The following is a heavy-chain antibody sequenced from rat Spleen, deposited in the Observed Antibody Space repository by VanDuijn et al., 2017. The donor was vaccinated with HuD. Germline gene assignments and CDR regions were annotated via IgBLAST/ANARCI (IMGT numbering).Heavy chain of an antibody. V-gene: IGHV5-58*01. J-gene: IGHJ2*01. CDR1: GFTFSRYW. D-gene: IGHD4-4*01. CDR2: ISNDGGTT. CDR3: TRETRGLED. Sequence: EVQLVETGGGLVQPGRSLKLSCVASGFTFSRYWMYWVRQAPGKGLEWVSSISNDGGTTYYPDSVKGRFTISRDNAKSTLYLQMNSLRSEDTATYYCTRETRGLEDWGQGVMVTVSS.